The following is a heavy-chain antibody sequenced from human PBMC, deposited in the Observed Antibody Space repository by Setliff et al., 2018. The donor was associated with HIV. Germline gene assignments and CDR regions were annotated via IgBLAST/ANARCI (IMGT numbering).Heavy chain of an antibody. CDR1: GGTFRGFG. Sequence: SVKVSCKASGGTFRGFGINWVVQAPGQGLEWMGQINPIFGTPRYAQKFQGRVTITADESTSTVYMELSSLRSEDTAVYYCATKSGMATIYYYYYYIDDWGKGPTVTVSS. CDR3: ATKSGMATIYYYYYYIDD. J-gene: IGHJ6*03. D-gene: IGHD5-12*01. V-gene: IGHV1-69*13. CDR2: INPIFGTP.